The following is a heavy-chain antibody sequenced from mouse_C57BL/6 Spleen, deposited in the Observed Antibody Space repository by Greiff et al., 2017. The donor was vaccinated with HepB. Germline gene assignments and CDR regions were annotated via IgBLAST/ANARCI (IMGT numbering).Heavy chain of an antibody. CDR1: GFSLTSYG. V-gene: IGHV2-2*01. J-gene: IGHJ3*01. CDR3: ARGGYYGSSSFAY. Sequence: VHLVESGPGLVQPSQSLSITCTVSGFSLTSYGVHWVRQSPGKGLEWLGVIWSGGSTDYNAAFISRLSISKDNSKSQVFFKMNSLQADDTAIYYCARGGYYGSSSFAYWGQGTLVTVSA. D-gene: IGHD1-1*01. CDR2: IWSGGST.